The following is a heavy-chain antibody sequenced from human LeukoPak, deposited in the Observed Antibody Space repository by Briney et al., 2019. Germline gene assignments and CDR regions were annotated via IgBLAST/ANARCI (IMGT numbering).Heavy chain of an antibody. CDR3: VGIAVAGDWFDP. CDR1: GYTFTGYY. CDR2: INPNSGGT. D-gene: IGHD6-19*01. V-gene: IGHV1-2*02. Sequence: ASVKVSCKASGYTFTGYYMHWVRQAPGQGLEWMGWINPNSGGTNYAQKFQGRVTMTRDTSISTAYMELSRLRSDDTAVYYCVGIAVAGDWFDPWGQGTLVTVSS. J-gene: IGHJ5*02.